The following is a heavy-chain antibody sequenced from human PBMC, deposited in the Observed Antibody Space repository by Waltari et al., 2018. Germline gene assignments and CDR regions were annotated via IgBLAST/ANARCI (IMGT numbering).Heavy chain of an antibody. V-gene: IGHV4-39*07. J-gene: IGHJ4*02. CDR1: GGSISSSLYH. CDR3: AKHGALAVAGAGCHYLDY. CDR2: VHYTGTT. Sequence: QLQLQESGPGLLKPAETLSLTCAVSGGSISSSLYHWGWIRQAPGKGLEWLGSVHYTGTTYDNPSLNGRVTVSVDTSKNQFFLKLTSVTAADTAVYYCAKHGALAVAGAGCHYLDYWGRGTLVTVSS. D-gene: IGHD6-19*01.